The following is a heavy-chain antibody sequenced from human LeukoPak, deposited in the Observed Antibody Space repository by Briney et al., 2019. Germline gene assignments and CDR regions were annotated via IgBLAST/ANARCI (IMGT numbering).Heavy chain of an antibody. J-gene: IGHJ5*02. Sequence: ASVRVSCKASGYSFTTYGITWVRQAPGQGLEWMGWISAYSGETRYAQNFRGRVTLTRDTSSKTGYMELGSLTSDDTAVYYCTINFGVADAWGQGTLVTVSS. CDR1: GYSFTTYG. D-gene: IGHD3-3*01. CDR3: TINFGVADA. CDR2: ISAYSGET. V-gene: IGHV1-18*01.